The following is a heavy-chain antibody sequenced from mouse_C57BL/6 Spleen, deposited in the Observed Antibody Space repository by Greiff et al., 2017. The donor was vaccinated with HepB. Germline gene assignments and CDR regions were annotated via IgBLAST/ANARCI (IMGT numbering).Heavy chain of an antibody. J-gene: IGHJ2*01. Sequence: VQLKESGGGLVQPKGSLKLSCAASGFSFNTYAMNWVRQAPGKGLEWVARIRSKSNNYATYYADSVKDRFTISRDDSESMLYLQMNNLKTEDTAMYYCVIGYSYYFDYWGQGTTLTVSS. CDR2: IRSKSNNYAT. CDR3: VIGYSYYFDY. CDR1: GFSFNTYA. V-gene: IGHV10-1*01. D-gene: IGHD2-3*01.